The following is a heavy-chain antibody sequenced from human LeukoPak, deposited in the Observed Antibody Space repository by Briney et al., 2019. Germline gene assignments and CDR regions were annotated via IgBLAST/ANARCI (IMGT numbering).Heavy chain of an antibody. D-gene: IGHD2-2*01. V-gene: IGHV3-49*04. CDR2: IRSKAYGGTT. CDR1: GFTFGDYA. Sequence: GRSLRLSCTASGFTFGDYAMSWVRQAPGKGLEWVAFIRSKAYGGTTEYAASVKGRFTISRDDSKSIAYLQMNSLKTEDTAVYYCTRDLCSSTSCYAPFDYWGQGTLVTVTS. J-gene: IGHJ4*02. CDR3: TRDLCSSTSCYAPFDY.